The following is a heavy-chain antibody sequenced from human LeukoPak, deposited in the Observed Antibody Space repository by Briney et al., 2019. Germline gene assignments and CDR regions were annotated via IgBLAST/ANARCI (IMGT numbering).Heavy chain of an antibody. CDR2: ISGSGGST. D-gene: IGHD2-21*02. CDR1: GFTFSSYA. V-gene: IGHV3-23*01. J-gene: IGHJ4*02. CDR3: AKDRCGGDCYPAFDY. Sequence: GGSLRLSCAASGFTFSSYAMSWVRQAPGKGLEWVSAISGSGGSTYYADSVKGRFTISRDNSKSTLYLQVNSLRAEDTAVYYCAKDRCGGDCYPAFDYWGQGTLVTVSS.